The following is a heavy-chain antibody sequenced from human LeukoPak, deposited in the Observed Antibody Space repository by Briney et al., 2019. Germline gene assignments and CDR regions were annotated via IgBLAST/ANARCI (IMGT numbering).Heavy chain of an antibody. V-gene: IGHV3-23*01. Sequence: GGSLRLSCGASGFTSSNYAMSCFREAPGKALEPVSAITGSAGTAFYADSVKGRFTISRNNSKYTLYLQMNSLRAEDTAVYYCAKSGSYFCYYIDYWGQGTLVTVSS. J-gene: IGHJ4*02. D-gene: IGHD1-26*01. CDR1: GFTSSNYA. CDR3: AKSGSYFCYYIDY. CDR2: ITGSAGTA.